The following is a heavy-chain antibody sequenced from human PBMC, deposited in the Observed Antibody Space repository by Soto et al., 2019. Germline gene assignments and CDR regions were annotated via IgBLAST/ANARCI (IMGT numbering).Heavy chain of an antibody. D-gene: IGHD3-22*01. CDR3: AKDDDTSSHFSLLDF. V-gene: IGHV3-33*06. CDR1: GFTFSHYG. Sequence: QVQLVESGGGVVQPGTSLRLSCAASGFTFSHYGIHWVRQAPGKGLEWVALTWSGGRGENYADSVRCRFTVSRDNSKTTVYLQMNSLRVEDTAVYYCAKDDDTSSHFSLLDFRGQGTLVTVSS. J-gene: IGHJ4*02. CDR2: TWSGGRGE.